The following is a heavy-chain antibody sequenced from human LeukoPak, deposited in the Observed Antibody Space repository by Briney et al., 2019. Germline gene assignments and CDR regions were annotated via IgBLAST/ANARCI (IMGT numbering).Heavy chain of an antibody. J-gene: IGHJ5*01. Sequence: SVKVSCKASGDTVISYVISWVRRAPGQGLEWMGGILPIFGTAIYAQKFQGRVTVTADEPTSTAYMELSSLRSEDTAVYYCARAEDQGRYFDWLPGFASWGQGTLVTVSS. CDR2: ILPIFGTA. CDR3: ARAEDQGRYFDWLPGFAS. D-gene: IGHD3-9*01. V-gene: IGHV1-69*13. CDR1: GDTVISYV.